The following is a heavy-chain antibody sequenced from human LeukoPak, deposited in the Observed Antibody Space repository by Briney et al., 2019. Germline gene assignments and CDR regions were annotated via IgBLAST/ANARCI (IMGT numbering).Heavy chain of an antibody. V-gene: IGHV3-7*01. CDR1: GFAFSSYW. CDR2: IKQDGSEK. Sequence: GGSLRLSCAASGFAFSSYWVSWVRQAPGKGLEWVANIKQDGSEKYYVDSVKGRFTISRDNAKNSLYLQMNSLRAEDTAVYYCARVEASGYDYGAFDYWGQGTLVTVSS. CDR3: ARVEASGYDYGAFDY. J-gene: IGHJ4*02. D-gene: IGHD5-12*01.